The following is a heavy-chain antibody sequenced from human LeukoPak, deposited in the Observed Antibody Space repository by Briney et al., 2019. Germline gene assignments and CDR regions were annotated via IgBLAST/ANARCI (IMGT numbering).Heavy chain of an antibody. Sequence: GGSLRLSCAASGFTFNIYWMSWVRQAPGKGLEWISYISETSSFMYYADSVKGRFTISRDNAKNTLYLQMNSLRAEDTAVYYCARMTPYSGSFSPFDYWGQGTLVTVSS. CDR3: ARMTPYSGSFSPFDY. CDR2: ISETSSFM. J-gene: IGHJ4*02. CDR1: GFTFNIYW. D-gene: IGHD1-26*01. V-gene: IGHV3-21*05.